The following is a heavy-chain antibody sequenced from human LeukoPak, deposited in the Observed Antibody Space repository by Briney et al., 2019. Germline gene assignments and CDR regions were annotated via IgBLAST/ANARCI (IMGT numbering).Heavy chain of an antibody. V-gene: IGHV3-7*01. CDR2: IKQDGSEK. Sequence: GGSLRLSCAASGFTFSSYAMHWVRQAPGKGLEWVAKIKQDGSEKYYVDSVKGRFTLSRDNAKNSLYLQMNSLRAEDTAVYYCARGPTRANSSDYWGQGTLVTVSS. D-gene: IGHD2/OR15-2a*01. J-gene: IGHJ4*02. CDR3: ARGPTRANSSDY. CDR1: GFTFSSYA.